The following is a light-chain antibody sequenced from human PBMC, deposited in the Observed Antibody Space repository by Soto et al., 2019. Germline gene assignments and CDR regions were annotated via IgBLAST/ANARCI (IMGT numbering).Light chain of an antibody. CDR1: QYISTY. J-gene: IGKJ1*01. CDR2: DAS. Sequence: DIQMTPSPSSVSASVGDRVTITCRASQYISTYLVWYQQKPGKAPNLLISDASSLQGGVPSRFGGSGSGTDFTLTITSLQPEDFATYYCQQANTFPLTFGQGTKVEI. CDR3: QQANTFPLT. V-gene: IGKV1-12*01.